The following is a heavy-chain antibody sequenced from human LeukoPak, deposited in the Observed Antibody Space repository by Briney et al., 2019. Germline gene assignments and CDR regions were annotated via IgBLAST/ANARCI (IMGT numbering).Heavy chain of an antibody. D-gene: IGHD3-10*01. CDR1: GGSISSYY. J-gene: IGHJ4*02. CDR2: IYYSGST. V-gene: IGHV4-59*08. CDR3: ARGDITMVRGVTPYYFDY. Sequence: SETLSLTCTVSGGSISSYYWSWIRQPPGKGLEWIGYIYYSGSTYYNPSLKSRVTISVDTSKNQFSLKLSSVTAADTAVYYCARGDITMVRGVTPYYFDYWGQGTLVTVSS.